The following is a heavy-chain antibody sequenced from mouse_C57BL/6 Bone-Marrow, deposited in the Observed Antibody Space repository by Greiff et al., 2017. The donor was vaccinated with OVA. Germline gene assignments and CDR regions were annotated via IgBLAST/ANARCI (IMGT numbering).Heavy chain of an antibody. CDR2: IDPENGDT. Sequence: EVQLQQSGAELVRPGASVKLSCTASGFNIKDDYMHWVKERPEQGLEWIGWIDPENGDTEYASKFQGKATITADTSSKTVYLHLSSLTSEDTAVYYCTTYRYWGQGTLVTVS. V-gene: IGHV14-4*01. CDR3: TTYRY. J-gene: IGHJ3*01. CDR1: GFNIKDDY.